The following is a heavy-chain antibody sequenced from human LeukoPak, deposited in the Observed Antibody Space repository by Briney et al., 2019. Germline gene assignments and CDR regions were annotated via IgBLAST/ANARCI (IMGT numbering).Heavy chain of an antibody. Sequence: SVKVSCKASGGTFSSYAISWVRQAPGQGLEWMGGIIPIFGTANYAQKFQGRVTITADESTSTAYMELSSLRTEDTALYYCAKDRSIVGATGFDYWGQGTLVTVSS. CDR1: GGTFSSYA. CDR2: IIPIFGTA. D-gene: IGHD1-26*01. CDR3: AKDRSIVGATGFDY. J-gene: IGHJ4*02. V-gene: IGHV1-69*13.